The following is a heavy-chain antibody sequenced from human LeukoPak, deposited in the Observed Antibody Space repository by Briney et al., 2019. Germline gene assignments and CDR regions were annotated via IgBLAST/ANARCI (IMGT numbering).Heavy chain of an antibody. CDR1: GFTFSSYG. J-gene: IGHJ4*02. V-gene: IGHV3-30*02. CDR2: IRYDGSNK. Sequence: GGSLRLSCAASGFTFSSYGMHWVRRAPGKGLEWVAFIRYDGSNKYYADSVKGRFTISRDNSENTLYLQMNSLRQEDTAIYYCAKDETYAWQQLDYWGQGTLVTVSS. CDR3: AKDETYAWQQLDY. D-gene: IGHD6-13*01.